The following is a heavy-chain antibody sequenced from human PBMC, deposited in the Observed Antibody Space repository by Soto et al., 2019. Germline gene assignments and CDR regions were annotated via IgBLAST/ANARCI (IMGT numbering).Heavy chain of an antibody. D-gene: IGHD3-3*01. CDR1: GGSFSGYY. Sequence: SEPLSLTCAVYGGSFSGYYWSWIRQPPGKGLEWIGEINHSGSTNYNPSLKSRVTISVDTSKNQFSLKLSSVTAADTAVYYCARGNDFWSGDGMDVWGQGTTVTVSS. CDR3: ARGNDFWSGDGMDV. CDR2: INHSGST. V-gene: IGHV4-34*01. J-gene: IGHJ6*02.